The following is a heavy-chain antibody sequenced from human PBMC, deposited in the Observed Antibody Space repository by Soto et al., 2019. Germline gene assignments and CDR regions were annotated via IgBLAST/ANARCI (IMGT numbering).Heavy chain of an antibody. CDR2: IYYSGST. D-gene: IGHD6-13*01. CDR3: GSGSKQQHRED. J-gene: IGHJ4*02. V-gene: IGHV4-39*01. Sequence: SEPLSLTCTFSGCSISSRSYYWGWIRHPPGKGLEWIGSIYYSGSTYYNPSLKSRVTISVDTSKNQFSLKLSSVTAADTAVYYCGSGSKQQHREDWGQGTLVNVAS. CDR1: GCSISSRSYY.